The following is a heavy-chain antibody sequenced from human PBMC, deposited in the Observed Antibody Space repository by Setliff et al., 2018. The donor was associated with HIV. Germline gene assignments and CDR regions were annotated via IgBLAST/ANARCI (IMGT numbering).Heavy chain of an antibody. CDR3: ARDRHPFYDSSESDY. CDR2: INPNSGGT. Sequence: GASVTVSCKASGYTFTGYYMHWVRQAPGQGLEWMGRINPNSGGTNYAQKFQGRVTMTRDTSISTAYMELSRLRSDDTAVYYCARDRHPFYDSSESDYWGQGTLVTVSS. D-gene: IGHD3-22*01. V-gene: IGHV1-2*06. J-gene: IGHJ4*02. CDR1: GYTFTGYY.